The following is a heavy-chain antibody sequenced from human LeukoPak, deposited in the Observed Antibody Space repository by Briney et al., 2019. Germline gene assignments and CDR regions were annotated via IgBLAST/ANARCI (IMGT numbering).Heavy chain of an antibody. D-gene: IGHD3-9*01. CDR1: GYTFTSYY. V-gene: IGHV1-46*01. Sequence: ASVTVSCKASGYTFTSYYMHWVRQAPGQGLEWMGIINPSGGSTSYAQKFQGRVTITADESTSTAYMELSSLRSEDTAVYYCARGPPYYDILTGYEGGNWFDPWGQGTLVTVSS. CDR2: INPSGGST. CDR3: ARGPPYYDILTGYEGGNWFDP. J-gene: IGHJ5*02.